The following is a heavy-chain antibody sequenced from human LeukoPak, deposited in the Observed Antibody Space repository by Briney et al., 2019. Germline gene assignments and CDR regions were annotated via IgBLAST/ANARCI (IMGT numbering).Heavy chain of an antibody. J-gene: IGHJ4*02. CDR1: GFTFSSYS. CDR2: ISSSSSYI. V-gene: IGHV3-21*01. Sequence: GGSLRLSCAASGFTFSSYSMNWVRQAPGKGLEWVSSISSSSSYIYYADSVKGRFTISRDNAKNSLYLQMNSLRAEDTAVYYCARVSIAVAGNARSGWGQGTLVTVSS. CDR3: ARVSIAVAGNARSG. D-gene: IGHD6-19*01.